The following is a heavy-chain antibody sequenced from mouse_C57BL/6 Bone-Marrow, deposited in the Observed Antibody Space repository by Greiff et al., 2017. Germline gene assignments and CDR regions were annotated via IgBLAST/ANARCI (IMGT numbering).Heavy chain of an antibody. Sequence: VHLVESDAELVKPGASVKISCKVSGYTFTDHTIHWMKQRPEQGLEWIGYIYPRDGSTKYNEKFKGKATLTADKYSSTAYMQLNSLTSEDSSVYFCARSPYYSNCAWFAYWGQGTLVTVSA. V-gene: IGHV1-78*01. CDR3: ARSPYYSNCAWFAY. CDR1: GYTFTDHT. J-gene: IGHJ3*01. CDR2: IYPRDGST. D-gene: IGHD2-5*01.